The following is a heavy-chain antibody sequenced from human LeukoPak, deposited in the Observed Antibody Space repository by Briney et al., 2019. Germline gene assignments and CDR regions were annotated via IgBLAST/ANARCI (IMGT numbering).Heavy chain of an antibody. D-gene: IGHD3-22*01. Sequence: PSETLSLTCAVSGGSISSGGYSWSWIRQPPGKGLEWIGYIYHSGSTNYNPSLKSRVTISEDTSKNQFSLKLSSVTAADTAVYYCARGLFATVYYYYYYGMDVWGQGTTVTVSS. CDR3: ARGLFATVYYYYYYGMDV. V-gene: IGHV4-30-2*01. CDR1: GGSISSGGYS. CDR2: IYHSGST. J-gene: IGHJ6*02.